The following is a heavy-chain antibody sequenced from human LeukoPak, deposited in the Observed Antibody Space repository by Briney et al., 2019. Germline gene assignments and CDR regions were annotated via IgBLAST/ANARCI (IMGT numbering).Heavy chain of an antibody. CDR3: ARDRYYYDFWSGLDY. Sequence: PGGSLRLSCAASGFTFSSYTIHWVRQAPGKGLEWVAVISYDGSNKYYADSVKGRFTISRDNSKNTLYLQMNSLRAEDTAVYYCARDRYYYDFWSGLDYWGQGTLVTVSS. D-gene: IGHD3-3*01. J-gene: IGHJ4*02. CDR2: ISYDGSNK. V-gene: IGHV3-30-3*01. CDR1: GFTFSSYT.